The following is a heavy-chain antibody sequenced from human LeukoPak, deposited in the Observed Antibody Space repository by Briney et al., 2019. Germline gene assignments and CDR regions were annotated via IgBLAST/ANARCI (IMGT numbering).Heavy chain of an antibody. Sequence: SETLSLTCTVSGGSISSSSYYWGWMRQPPGKGLEWIGSIYYRGQTYYSPSLKSRVTISVDTSKSQFSLKLSSVTAADTAVYYCARRAEGVDAFDIWGQGTMVTVSS. V-gene: IGHV4-39*07. D-gene: IGHD3-10*01. CDR1: GGSISSSSYY. J-gene: IGHJ3*02. CDR2: IYYRGQT. CDR3: ARRAEGVDAFDI.